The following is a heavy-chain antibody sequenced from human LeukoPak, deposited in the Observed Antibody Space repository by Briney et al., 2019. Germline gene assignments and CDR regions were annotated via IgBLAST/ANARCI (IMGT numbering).Heavy chain of an antibody. J-gene: IGHJ4*02. D-gene: IGHD2-2*01. V-gene: IGHV4-4*07. CDR2: IYSSGST. CDR1: GGSTNSYY. Sequence: PSETLSLTCSVSGGSTNSYYWSWIRQSGGKGREWIGRIYSSGSTVYNPSLNSRLTMSIDTSKSQFSLTLKSVTATDTAVYYCARVKASSTSWTFDQWGQGALVTVSS. CDR3: ARVKASSTSWTFDQ.